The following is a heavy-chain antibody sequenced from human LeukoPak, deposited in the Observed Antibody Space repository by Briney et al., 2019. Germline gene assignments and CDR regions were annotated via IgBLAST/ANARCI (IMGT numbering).Heavy chain of an antibody. CDR2: ISGSGGST. CDR3: AKDPDSTGGFNDY. J-gene: IGHJ4*02. Sequence: GGSLRLSCAASGFTFSSHAMSWVRQAPGKGLEWVSAISGSGGSTYYADSVKGRFTISRDNSKNTLYLQMNSLRAEDTAVYYCAKDPDSTGGFNDYWGQGALVTVSS. D-gene: IGHD1-14*01. V-gene: IGHV3-23*01. CDR1: GFTFSSHA.